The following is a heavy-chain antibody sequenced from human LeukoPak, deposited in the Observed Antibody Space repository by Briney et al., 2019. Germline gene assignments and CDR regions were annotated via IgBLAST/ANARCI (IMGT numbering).Heavy chain of an antibody. V-gene: IGHV3-30*01. J-gene: IGHJ4*02. CDR2: ISYDGSNK. Sequence: GGSLRLSCAASGFTFSSYAMHWVRQAPGKGLEWVAVISYDGSNKYYADSVKGRFTISRDNSKNTLYLQMNSLRAEDTAVYYCARRDRVSRYVVSFDYWGQGTLVTVSS. CDR1: GFTFSSYA. CDR3: ARRDRVSRYVVSFDY. D-gene: IGHD2-15*01.